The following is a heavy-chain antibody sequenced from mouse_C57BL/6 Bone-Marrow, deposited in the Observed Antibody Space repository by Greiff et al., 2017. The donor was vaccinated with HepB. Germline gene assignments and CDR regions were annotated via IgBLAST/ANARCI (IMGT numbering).Heavy chain of an antibody. D-gene: IGHD2-4*01. CDR1: GFTFSSYG. J-gene: IGHJ3*01. CDR3: ARRSYYDYDRFAD. CDR2: ISSGGSYT. V-gene: IGHV5-6*01. Sequence: EVQLVESGGDLVKPGGSLKLSCAASGFTFSSYGMSWVRQTPDKRLEWVATISSGGSYTYYPDSVKGRFTISRDNAKNTLYLQMSSLKSEDTAMYYCARRSYYDYDRFADWGQGTLVTVSA.